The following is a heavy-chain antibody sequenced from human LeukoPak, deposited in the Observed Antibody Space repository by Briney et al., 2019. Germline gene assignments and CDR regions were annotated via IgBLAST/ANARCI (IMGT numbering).Heavy chain of an antibody. CDR3: ATESIELATIPLGY. D-gene: IGHD5-24*01. CDR1: GFTFSSYS. V-gene: IGHV3-21*01. CDR2: ISSSSSYI. J-gene: IGHJ4*02. Sequence: GGSLRLSCAASGFTFSSYSMNWVRQAPGKGLEWVSYISSSSSYIYYADSVKGRFTISRDNAKNSLYLQMNSLRAEDTAVYYCATESIELATIPLGYWGQGTLVTVSS.